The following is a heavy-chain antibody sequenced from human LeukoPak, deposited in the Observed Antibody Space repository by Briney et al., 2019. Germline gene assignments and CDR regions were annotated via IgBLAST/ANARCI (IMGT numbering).Heavy chain of an antibody. Sequence: GGSLRLSCAASGFIFSNYGMHWVRQAPGKGLEWVAVISYDGSNKFYGDSVKGRFTISRDNSKNSLYLQMNSLRAEDTAKYYCAKEGGSIVGGTIPFDHWGQGTLVTASS. D-gene: IGHD1-26*01. J-gene: IGHJ4*02. CDR2: ISYDGSNK. V-gene: IGHV3-30*18. CDR1: GFIFSNYG. CDR3: AKEGGSIVGGTIPFDH.